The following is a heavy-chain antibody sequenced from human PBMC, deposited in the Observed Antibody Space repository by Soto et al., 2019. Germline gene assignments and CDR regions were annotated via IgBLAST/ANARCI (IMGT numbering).Heavy chain of an antibody. V-gene: IGHV3-66*01. CDR1: GFTVSSNY. J-gene: IGHJ6*04. Sequence: EVQLVESGGDLVQPGGSLRLSCAASGFTVSSNYMSWVRQAPGKGLEWVSLIQSGGSTYYPGSVKGRFTISRDNSKNTRFLQMISLRVEDTAVYYCTRDDVPCSAGSYYGVPMDGWGKGTPVTVSA. CDR3: TRDDVPCSAGSYYGVPMDG. CDR2: IQSGGST. D-gene: IGHD2-15*01.